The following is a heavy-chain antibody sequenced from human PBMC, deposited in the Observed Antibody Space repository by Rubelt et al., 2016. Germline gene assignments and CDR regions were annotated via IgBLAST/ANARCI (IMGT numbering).Heavy chain of an antibody. CDR2: INPNSGGT. V-gene: IGHV1-2*02. Sequence: QVQLVQSGAEVKKPGASVKVSCKASGYTFTGYYMHWVRQAPGQGLEWMGWINPNSGGTNYAQKFQGRVTRTRDTSICTAYMELSRLRSDDTAVYYCARDLYKGPRWLVAYWGQGTLVTVSS. CDR3: ARDLYKGPRWLVAY. D-gene: IGHD6-19*01. J-gene: IGHJ4*02. CDR1: GYTFTGYY.